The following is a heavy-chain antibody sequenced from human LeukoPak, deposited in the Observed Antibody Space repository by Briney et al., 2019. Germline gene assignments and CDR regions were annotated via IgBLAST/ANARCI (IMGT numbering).Heavy chain of an antibody. J-gene: IGHJ4*02. V-gene: IGHV3-66*01. D-gene: IGHD3-10*01. CDR2: IYSGGYT. CDR3: AKDQGVFTRY. Sequence: GGSLRLSCAASGFTVSSNYMSWVRQAPGKGLEWVSVIYSGGYTYYADSVKGRFTISRDNSKNTLYLKMNSRRAEDTAVYYLAKDQGVFTRYCGQGTLVTVSS. CDR1: GFTVSSNY.